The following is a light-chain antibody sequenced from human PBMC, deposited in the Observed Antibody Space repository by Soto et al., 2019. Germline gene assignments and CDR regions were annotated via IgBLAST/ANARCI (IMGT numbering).Light chain of an antibody. J-gene: IGLJ1*01. CDR1: SSDVGGYNY. Sequence: QSALTQPASVSGSPGQSITIFCTGTSSDVGGYNYVSWYQQHPGKAPKLMIYDVSNRPSGVSNRFSGSKSGNTASLTSSGLHAEDEADYYCRSYTRSSTLLYVFGTGTKLTVL. CDR3: RSYTRSSTLLYV. V-gene: IGLV2-14*01. CDR2: DVS.